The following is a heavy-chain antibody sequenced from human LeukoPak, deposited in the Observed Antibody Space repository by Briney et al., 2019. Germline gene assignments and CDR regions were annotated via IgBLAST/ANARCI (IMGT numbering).Heavy chain of an antibody. J-gene: IGHJ4*02. D-gene: IGHD6-19*01. CDR3: AKSPYSSGWYGY. CDR1: GFTFSSCA. CDR2: ISGSGGST. Sequence: PGGSLRLSCAASGFTFSSCAMSCVRQAPGKGLEWVSAISGSGGSTYYADSVKGRFTISRDNSKNTLYLQMNSLRAEDTAVYYCAKSPYSSGWYGYWGQGTLVTVSS. V-gene: IGHV3-23*01.